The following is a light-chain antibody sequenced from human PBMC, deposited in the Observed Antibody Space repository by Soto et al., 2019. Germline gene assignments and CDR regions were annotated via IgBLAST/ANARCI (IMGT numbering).Light chain of an antibody. CDR2: GAS. J-gene: IGKJ5*01. CDR3: QQRSNWPPIT. Sequence: EIVLTQSPGTLPLSPGERATLSCRAIQSVSSSYLAWYRQKPGQAPRLLIYGASSRAAGIPARFSGSGFGTDFTLTISSLEPEDAAVYYCQQRSNWPPITFGQGTRLEIK. V-gene: IGKV3D-20*02. CDR1: QSVSSSY.